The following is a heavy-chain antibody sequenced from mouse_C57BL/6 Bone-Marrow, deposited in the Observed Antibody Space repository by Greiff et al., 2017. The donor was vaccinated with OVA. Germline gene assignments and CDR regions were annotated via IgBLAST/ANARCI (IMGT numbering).Heavy chain of an antibody. CDR3: TRSSIYYYGSSSFGY. J-gene: IGHJ2*01. Sequence: QVQLQQSGAELVRPGASVTLSCKASGYTFTDYEMHWVKQTPVHGLEWIGAIDPETGGTAYNQKFKGKAILTADKSSSTAYMELRSLTSEDSAVYYCTRSSIYYYGSSSFGYWGQGTTLTVSS. CDR1: GYTFTDYE. D-gene: IGHD1-1*01. CDR2: IDPETGGT. V-gene: IGHV1-15*01.